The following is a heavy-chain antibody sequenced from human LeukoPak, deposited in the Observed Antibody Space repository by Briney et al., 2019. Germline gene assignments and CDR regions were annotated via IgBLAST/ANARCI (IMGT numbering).Heavy chain of an antibody. V-gene: IGHV3-21*01. CDR3: ARGATYSSSSPDY. Sequence: GGSLRLSCAASGFTFSSYSMNWVRQAPGKGLEWVSAISSSGSYIYYADSVKGRFTISRDSAKNSLYLQMNSLRAEDTAVYYCARGATYSSSSPDYWGQGTLVTVSS. CDR2: ISSSGSYI. J-gene: IGHJ4*02. CDR1: GFTFSSYS. D-gene: IGHD6-6*01.